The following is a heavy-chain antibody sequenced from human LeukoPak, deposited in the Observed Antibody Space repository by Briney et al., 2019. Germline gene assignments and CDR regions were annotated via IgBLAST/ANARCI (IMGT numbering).Heavy chain of an antibody. D-gene: IGHD6-13*01. Sequence: GGSLRLSCAASGFILSSYSMSWVRQAPGKGLEWVSVITGSGGNTYYADSVKGRFTISKDNSKNTVYLQMSSLRVDDAAVYYCAKAASSSWPSYYYGMDVWGQGTTVTVSS. CDR2: ITGSGGNT. CDR1: GFILSSYS. CDR3: AKAASSSWPSYYYGMDV. V-gene: IGHV3-23*01. J-gene: IGHJ6*02.